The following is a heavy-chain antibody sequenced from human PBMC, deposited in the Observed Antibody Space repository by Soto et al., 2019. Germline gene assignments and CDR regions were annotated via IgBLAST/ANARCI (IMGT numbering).Heavy chain of an antibody. CDR1: GFSLTTNRVV. CDR2: IYGDADK. Sequence: PTLVNPTQTLTLTCTFSGFSLTTNRVVVGWVRQPPGKAPSWLAFIYGDADKRYSPSLWRRLTIPKDTSKNQVVLTMTNVDAVDKSTYYCVVRTTVASDDYWGRGTLVTVSS. CDR3: VVRTTVASDDY. D-gene: IGHD4-17*01. V-gene: IGHV2-5*02. J-gene: IGHJ4*02.